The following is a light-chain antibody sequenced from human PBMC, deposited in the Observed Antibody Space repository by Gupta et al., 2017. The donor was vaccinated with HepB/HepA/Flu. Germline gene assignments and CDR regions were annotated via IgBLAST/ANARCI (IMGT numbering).Light chain of an antibody. V-gene: IGKV1-5*03. CDR1: QNTGYW. CDR2: KTS. CDR3: QQYKNYPWT. J-gene: IGKJ1*01. Sequence: DIQMPQSPSTLSASVGDRVTITCRASQNTGYWLAWFQQKPGKAPNLLISKTSTLESGVPSRFSGSGSGTEFTLTISSLQPDDFATYYCQQYKNYPWTFGQGTKVEIK.